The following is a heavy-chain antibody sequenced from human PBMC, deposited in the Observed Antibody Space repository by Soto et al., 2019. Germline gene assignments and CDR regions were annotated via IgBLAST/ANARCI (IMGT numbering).Heavy chain of an antibody. CDR3: GKLYGSGWPNYFDY. D-gene: IGHD6-19*01. V-gene: IGHV3-23*01. J-gene: IGHJ4*02. CDR2: IDHSGGTT. CDR1: GFTFSSYA. Sequence: GGSLRLSCAASGFTFSSYAMSWVRQAPGKGLEWVSVIDHSGGTTYYADSVKGRFTISRDNSKNRLYLQMNSLRAEDTAVYFCGKLYGSGWPNYFDYWGQGNLVTVSS.